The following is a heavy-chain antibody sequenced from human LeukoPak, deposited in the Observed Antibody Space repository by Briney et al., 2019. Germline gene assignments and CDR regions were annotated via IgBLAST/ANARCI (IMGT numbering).Heavy chain of an antibody. CDR2: ISSSGGST. V-gene: IGHV3-23*01. Sequence: GGSLRLSCAASGFTFNNYAMSWVRQAPGKELEWVSTISSSGGSTYYADSVKGRFTISRDNSKNTLYLQMNSLRAEDTAVYYCARDRNYGDHFDSWGQGTLVTVSS. CDR1: GFTFNNYA. CDR3: ARDRNYGDHFDS. J-gene: IGHJ4*02. D-gene: IGHD4-17*01.